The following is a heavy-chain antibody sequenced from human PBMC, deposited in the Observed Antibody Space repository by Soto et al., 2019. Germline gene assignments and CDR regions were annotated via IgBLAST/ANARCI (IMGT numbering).Heavy chain of an antibody. Sequence: SETLSLTCTVSGGSISSGDYYWSWIRQPPGKGLEWIGYIYYSGSTYYNPSLKSRVTISVDTSKNHFSLKLSSVTAADTAVYYCARDLGGWPDYWGQGTLVTVSS. D-gene: IGHD2-15*01. V-gene: IGHV4-30-4*01. J-gene: IGHJ4*02. CDR3: ARDLGGWPDY. CDR1: GGSISSGDYY. CDR2: IYYSGST.